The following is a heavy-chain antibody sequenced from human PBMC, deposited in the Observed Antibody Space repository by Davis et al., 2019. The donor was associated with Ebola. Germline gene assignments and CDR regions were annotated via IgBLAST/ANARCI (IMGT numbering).Heavy chain of an antibody. CDR1: GGSSSGYY. J-gene: IGHJ4*02. V-gene: IGHV4-34*01. CDR3: ARKTFWKGLDY. D-gene: IGHD1-1*01. CDR2: INHSGST. Sequence: SETLSLTCAVYGGSSSGYYCSCIRQPPGKGLEWIGEINHSGSTNYNPSLKSRVTISVDTSKNQFSLKLSSVTAADTAVYYCARKTFWKGLDYWGQGTLVTVSS.